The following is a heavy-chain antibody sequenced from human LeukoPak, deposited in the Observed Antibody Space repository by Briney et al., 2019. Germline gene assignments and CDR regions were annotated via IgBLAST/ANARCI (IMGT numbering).Heavy chain of an antibody. V-gene: IGHV3-49*04. J-gene: IGHJ4*02. CDR1: GFTFGDYA. CDR3: TRAYDSSGYYRYFDY. CDR2: IRSKAYGGTT. D-gene: IGHD3-22*01. Sequence: GGSLRLSCTASGFTFGDYAMSWVRQAPGKGLEWVGFIRSKAYGGTTEYAASVKGRFAISRDDSKSIAYLQMNSLKTEDTAVYYCTRAYDSSGYYRYFDYWGQGTLVTASS.